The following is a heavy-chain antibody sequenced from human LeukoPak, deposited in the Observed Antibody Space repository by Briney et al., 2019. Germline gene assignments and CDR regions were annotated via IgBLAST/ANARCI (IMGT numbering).Heavy chain of an antibody. V-gene: IGHV3-23*01. CDR2: ISGSGGTT. D-gene: IGHD2-15*01. CDR3: AREVVHDWYFDL. J-gene: IGHJ2*01. Sequence: GGSLRLSCAASGFTFSSYAMNWVRQAPGKGLEWVSAISGSGGTTYYADSVKGRFTISRDNSKNTLYLQMNSLRAEDTAVYYCAREVVHDWYFDLWGRGTLVTVSS. CDR1: GFTFSSYA.